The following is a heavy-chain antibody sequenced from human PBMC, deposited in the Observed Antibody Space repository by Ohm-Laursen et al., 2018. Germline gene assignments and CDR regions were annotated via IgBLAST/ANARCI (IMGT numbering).Heavy chain of an antibody. Sequence: SLRLSCTASGFIFSNYAMTWVRQAPGKGLEWVSTISATGAATYYADSVKGGFIISRDNSKNTLYLQMNSLRAEDTALYYCAKDFSRSSYGVVDVWGQGTTVTVSS. J-gene: IGHJ6*02. V-gene: IGHV3-23*01. D-gene: IGHD2-15*01. CDR2: ISATGAAT. CDR1: GFIFSNYA. CDR3: AKDFSRSSYGVVDV.